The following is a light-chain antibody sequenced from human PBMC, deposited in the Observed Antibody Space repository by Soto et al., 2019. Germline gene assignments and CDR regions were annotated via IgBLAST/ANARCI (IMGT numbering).Light chain of an antibody. CDR1: QSVSSN. CDR2: GAS. Sequence: EIVMTQSPATLSVSPGERATLSCRASQSVSSNVAWYQQKPGQAPRLLIYGASTRATGIPARFSGSGSGTEFTLTISSLQSEDFAVYYCQQYNNWPRTFGQGTTVEIK. CDR3: QQYNNWPRT. J-gene: IGKJ1*01. V-gene: IGKV3-15*01.